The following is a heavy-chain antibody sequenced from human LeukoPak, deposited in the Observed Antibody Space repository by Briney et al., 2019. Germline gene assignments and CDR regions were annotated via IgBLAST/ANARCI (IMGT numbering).Heavy chain of an antibody. J-gene: IGHJ4*02. Sequence: ASVKVSCKASGYTFTGYYMHWVRQAPGQGLEWMGWINPNSGGTNYAQKFQGRVTMTRDTSISTAYMELSRLRSDDTGVYYCARVVAGVRGYSYGRRYYFDYWGQGTLVTVSS. D-gene: IGHD5-18*01. CDR3: ARVVAGVRGYSYGRRYYFDY. CDR2: INPNSGGT. CDR1: GYTFTGYY. V-gene: IGHV1-2*02.